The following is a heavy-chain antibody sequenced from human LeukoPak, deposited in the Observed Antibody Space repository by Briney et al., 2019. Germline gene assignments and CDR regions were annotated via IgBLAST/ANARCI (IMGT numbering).Heavy chain of an antibody. Sequence: SETLPLTCTVSGGSISSYYWSWIRQPAGKGLEWIGRIYTSGSTNYNPSLKSRVTMSVDTSKNQFSLKLSSVTAADTAVYYCARAYDSSGYYYNWFDPWGQGTLVTVSS. CDR2: IYTSGST. CDR3: ARAYDSSGYYYNWFDP. V-gene: IGHV4-4*07. D-gene: IGHD3-22*01. CDR1: GGSISSYY. J-gene: IGHJ5*02.